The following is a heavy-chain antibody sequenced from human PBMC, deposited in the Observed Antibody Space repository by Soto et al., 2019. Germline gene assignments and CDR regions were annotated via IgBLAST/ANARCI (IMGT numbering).Heavy chain of an antibody. V-gene: IGHV4-34*01. Sequence: SETLSLTCAVYGGSFSGYYWSWIRQPPGKGLEWIGEINHSGSTNYNPSLKSRVTISVDTSKNQFSLKLSSVTAADTAVYYCAGGRYDFWSGYYPRNYYGMDVWGQGTTVTVSS. D-gene: IGHD3-3*01. CDR3: AGGRYDFWSGYYPRNYYGMDV. J-gene: IGHJ6*02. CDR1: GGSFSGYY. CDR2: INHSGST.